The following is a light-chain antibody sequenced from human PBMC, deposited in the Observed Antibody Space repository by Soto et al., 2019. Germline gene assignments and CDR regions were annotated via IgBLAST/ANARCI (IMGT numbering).Light chain of an antibody. CDR3: QQHNSFSIT. CDR1: ESISRW. J-gene: IGKJ5*01. V-gene: IGKV1-5*03. Sequence: DIQMIQSPSTLSASVGDRFTITCLAIESISRWLAWYQQKPGKAPKLLIYKASSLESGVPSRFRGSGSGTEFTLTINSLQADDFEPYYCQQHNSFSITFGQGTRLEIK. CDR2: KAS.